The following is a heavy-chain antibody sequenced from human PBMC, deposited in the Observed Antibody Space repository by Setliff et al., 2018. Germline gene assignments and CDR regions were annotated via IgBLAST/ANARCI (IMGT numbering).Heavy chain of an antibody. CDR2: IIPHLGLT. J-gene: IGHJ4*02. D-gene: IGHD6-6*01. Sequence: SVKVSCKASGGTFSSYAISWVRQAPGQGLEWMGGIIPHLGLTHFALNFQGRLSITRDTSASTAYMELSSLRSEDTAVYYCARGDSSYYFDYWRQGTLVTVSS. CDR3: ARGDSSYYFDY. V-gene: IGHV1-69*10. CDR1: GGTFSSYA.